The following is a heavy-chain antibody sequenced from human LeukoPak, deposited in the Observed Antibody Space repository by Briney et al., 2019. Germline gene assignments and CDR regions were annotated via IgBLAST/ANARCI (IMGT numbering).Heavy chain of an antibody. CDR3: AGDYYDSSGYYGIDY. Sequence: ASVKVSCKASGYTFTSYGISWVRHAPGHGLEWMGWISAYNGNTNYAQRLQGRVTITTDTSTSTAYMELRSLRSDDTAVYYCAGDYYDSSGYYGIDYWGQGTLVTVSS. CDR1: GYTFTSYG. D-gene: IGHD3-22*01. CDR2: ISAYNGNT. V-gene: IGHV1-18*01. J-gene: IGHJ4*02.